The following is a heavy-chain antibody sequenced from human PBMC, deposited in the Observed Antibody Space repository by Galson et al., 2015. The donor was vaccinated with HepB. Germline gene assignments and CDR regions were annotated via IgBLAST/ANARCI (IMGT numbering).Heavy chain of an antibody. Sequence: CAISGDSVSSNSAAWNWIRQSPSRGLEWLGRTYYRSKWYNDYAVSVIGRISINPNTSKNQFFLQLKSVTPEDTAVYYCAREGIAAAGTLVPFDNWGQGTLVTVSS. V-gene: IGHV6-1*01. CDR3: AREGIAAAGTLVPFDN. CDR1: GDSVSSNSAA. CDR2: TYYRSKWYN. J-gene: IGHJ4*02. D-gene: IGHD6-13*01.